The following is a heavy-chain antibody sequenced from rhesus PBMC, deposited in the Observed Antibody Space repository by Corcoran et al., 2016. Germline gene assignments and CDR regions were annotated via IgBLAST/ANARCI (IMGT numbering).Heavy chain of an antibody. J-gene: IGHJ4*01. CDR1: GFAFSYYD. CDR3: ARHDYAV. D-gene: IGHD4-29*01. V-gene: IGHV3-136*01. CDR2: ISYNCKTI. Sequence: EVQLVESGGGLGQPGGSLRLSCAASGFAFSYYDIDWGRQAPEKGLWLVSNISYNCKTIYYPDSVKGRFTISRDNAKNSLSLQMSSLRADDTAVYYCARHDYAVWGQGVLVTVSS.